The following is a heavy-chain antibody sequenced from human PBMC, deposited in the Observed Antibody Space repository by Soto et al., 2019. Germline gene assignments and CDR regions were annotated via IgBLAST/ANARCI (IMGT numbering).Heavy chain of an antibody. CDR2: INTGNGRT. D-gene: IGHD3-9*01. V-gene: IGHV1-3*04. CDR3: VREDWWLDS. J-gene: IGHJ5*01. CDR1: GYTFTTYT. Sequence: ASVKVSCKASGYTFTTYTIHWVRHAPGQGLEWMGWINTGNGRTKYSQKLLDRVTITRDTSASTAYMEMSGLRSEDTAVYYCVREDWWLDSSGQGTLVTVSS.